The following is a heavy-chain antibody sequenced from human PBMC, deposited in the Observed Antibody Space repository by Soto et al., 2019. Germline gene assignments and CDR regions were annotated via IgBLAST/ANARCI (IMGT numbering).Heavy chain of an antibody. D-gene: IGHD2-2*01. V-gene: IGHV4-34*01. CDR1: GGSFSGYY. J-gene: IGHJ6*02. CDR2: INHSGST. Sequence: SETLSLTCAVYGGSFSGYYWSWIRQPPGKGLEWIGEINHSGSTNYNPSLKSRVTISVDTSKNQFSLKLSSVTAADTAVYYCSIVVVPAAMGGSYYYGMDVWGQGTTVTVSS. CDR3: SIVVVPAAMGGSYYYGMDV.